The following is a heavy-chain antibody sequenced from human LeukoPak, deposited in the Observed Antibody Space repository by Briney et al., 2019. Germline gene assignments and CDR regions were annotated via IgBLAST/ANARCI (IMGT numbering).Heavy chain of an antibody. D-gene: IGHD6-19*01. CDR2: MNPNSGNT. V-gene: IGHV1-8*01. J-gene: IGHJ4*02. CDR3: AKAYSSGWYSVNDIDY. Sequence: ASVKVSCKASGYTFTSYDINWVRQATGQGLEWMGWMNPNSGNTGYAQKFQGRVTMTRNTSISTAYMELSSLRAEDTAVYYCAKAYSSGWYSVNDIDYWGQGTLVTVSS. CDR1: GYTFTSYD.